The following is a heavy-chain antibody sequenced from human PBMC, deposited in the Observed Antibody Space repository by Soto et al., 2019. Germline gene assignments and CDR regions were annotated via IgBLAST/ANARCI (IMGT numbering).Heavy chain of an antibody. CDR3: ARERSAAGAGGFDP. V-gene: IGHV1-8*01. D-gene: IGHD6-13*01. CDR1: GYTFTSYD. Sequence: QVQLVQSGAEVKKPGASVKVSCKASGYTFTSYDINWVRQATGQGLEWMGWMNPNSGNTDYAQKFQGRVTMTRNTSISTAYLELSRLRSEDTAVYYCARERSAAGAGGFDPWGQGTLVTVSS. CDR2: MNPNSGNT. J-gene: IGHJ5*02.